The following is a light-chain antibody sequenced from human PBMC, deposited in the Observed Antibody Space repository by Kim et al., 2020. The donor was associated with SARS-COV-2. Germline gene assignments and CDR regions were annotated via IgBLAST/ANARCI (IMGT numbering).Light chain of an antibody. Sequence: QSALAQPASVSGSPGQSITISCTGTNSDVGIYNVVSWYQQHPGNAPKLIIFEVNKRPSGISDRFSGSRFGTTASLTISGLQPEDEAVYYCSSCAGTTTCGVFGGGTQLTVL. CDR2: EVN. CDR3: SSCAGTTTCGV. V-gene: IGLV2-23*02. J-gene: IGLJ3*02. CDR1: NSDVGIYNV.